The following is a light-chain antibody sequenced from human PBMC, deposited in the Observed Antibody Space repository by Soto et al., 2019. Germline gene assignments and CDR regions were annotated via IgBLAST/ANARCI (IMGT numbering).Light chain of an antibody. J-gene: IGKJ1*01. CDR1: QSISEF. CDR2: DAS. V-gene: IGKV3-11*01. Sequence: FVLTQSPATLSLSPGERATLSCRASQSISEFLAWYQQKPGQAPRLLIYDASNRATGTPARFSGSGSGTDFTLSISRLEPEDFAVYYCQQYGGSTRTFGQGTMVDI. CDR3: QQYGGSTRT.